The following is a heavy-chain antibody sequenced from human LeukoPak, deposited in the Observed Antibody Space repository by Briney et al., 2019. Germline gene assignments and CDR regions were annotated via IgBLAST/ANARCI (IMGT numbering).Heavy chain of an antibody. CDR1: GFTFSSYA. J-gene: IGHJ3*02. V-gene: IGHV3-30-3*01. Sequence: GGSLRLSCAASGFTFSSYAMHWVRQAPGKGLEWAAVISYDGSNKYYADSVKGRFTISRDNSKNTLYLQMNSLRAEDTAVYYCARDKWPTADAFDIWGQGTMVTVSS. D-gene: IGHD5-12*01. CDR3: ARDKWPTADAFDI. CDR2: ISYDGSNK.